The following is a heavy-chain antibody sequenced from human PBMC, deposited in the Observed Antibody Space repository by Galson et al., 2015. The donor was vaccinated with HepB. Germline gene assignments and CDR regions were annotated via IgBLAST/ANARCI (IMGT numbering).Heavy chain of an antibody. CDR2: IIPILGIA. J-gene: IGHJ5*02. CDR3: ARGGDIVVVPAPTLYLYNWFDP. D-gene: IGHD2-2*01. V-gene: IGHV1-69*02. CDR1: GGTFSSYT. Sequence: SVKVSCKASGGTFSSYTISWVRQAPGQGLEWMGRIIPILGIANYAQKFQGRVTITADKSTSTAYMELSSLRSEDTAVYYCARGGDIVVVPAPTLYLYNWFDPWGQGTLVTVSS.